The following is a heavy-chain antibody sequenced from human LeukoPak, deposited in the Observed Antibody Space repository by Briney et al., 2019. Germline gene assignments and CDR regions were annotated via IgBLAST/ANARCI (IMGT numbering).Heavy chain of an antibody. CDR1: GFTFSSYS. CDR2: MSSSDDGR. Sequence: PGGSLRLSCAASGFTFSSYSMNWVRQAPGKGLEWVSAMSSSDDGRYYAASVRGRFTISRDTSSSTLYLQMNSLRAEDAAVYYCAKAPVTSCRGAFCYPFDYWGQGTLVTVSS. J-gene: IGHJ4*02. D-gene: IGHD2-15*01. V-gene: IGHV3-23*01. CDR3: AKAPVTSCRGAFCYPFDY.